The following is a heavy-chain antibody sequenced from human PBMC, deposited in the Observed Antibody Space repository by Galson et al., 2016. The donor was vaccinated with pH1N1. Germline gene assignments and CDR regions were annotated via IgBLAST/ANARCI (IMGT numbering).Heavy chain of an antibody. J-gene: IGHJ4*02. Sequence: SLRLSCAASGFTFSTYWMSWVRQAPGKGLEWVANIKQDGSEEYYVDSVKGRFTISRDNAKNSLYLQMSSLRVEDTAVYYCARNRWLDGWGQGTLVTVSS. CDR3: ARNRWLDG. CDR1: GFTFSTYW. D-gene: IGHD6-19*01. CDR2: IKQDGSEE. V-gene: IGHV3-7*01.